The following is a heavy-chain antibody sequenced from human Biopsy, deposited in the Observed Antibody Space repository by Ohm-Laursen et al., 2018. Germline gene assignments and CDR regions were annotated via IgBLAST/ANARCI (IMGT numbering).Heavy chain of an antibody. CDR3: GNEVYGRDY. D-gene: IGHD4-17*01. V-gene: IGHV4-34*08. CDR2: INQSGST. CDR1: GRTYSDYR. Sequence: SETLSLTCVVFGRTYSDYRWTWIRQPPGKGLEWIEQINQSGSTNYNPSLKSRVTISADASKYEFSLRLTSVTAADTAVYFCGNEVYGRDYWGLGARVTVSS. J-gene: IGHJ4*02.